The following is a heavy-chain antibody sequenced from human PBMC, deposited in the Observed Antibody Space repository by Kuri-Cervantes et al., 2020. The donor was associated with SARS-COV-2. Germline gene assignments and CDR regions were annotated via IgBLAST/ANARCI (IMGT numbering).Heavy chain of an antibody. J-gene: IGHJ4*02. Sequence: ASVKVSCKASGYTFTSYGISWVRQAPGQGLEWMGWISAYNGNTNYAQKLQGRVTMTTDTSTSTAYMELRSLRSEDTAVYYCARGIVREYCSGGSCYYPPYFDYWGQGTLVTVSS. CDR1: GYTFTSYG. CDR3: ARGIVREYCSGGSCYYPPYFDY. D-gene: IGHD2-15*01. V-gene: IGHV1-18*01. CDR2: ISAYNGNT.